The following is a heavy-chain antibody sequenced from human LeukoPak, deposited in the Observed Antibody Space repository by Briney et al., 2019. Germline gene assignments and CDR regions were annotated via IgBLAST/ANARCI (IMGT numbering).Heavy chain of an antibody. CDR3: AKDTGRPTDAITMEDNAFDI. J-gene: IGHJ3*02. Sequence: GRSLRLSCAASGFTFDDHGMHWVRQAPGKGLEWVSGISWSSGIIGYADSVKGRFTTSRDNAKNSLYLQMDSLRAEDTALYYCAKDTGRPTDAITMEDNAFDIWGQGTMVTVSS. CDR1: GFTFDDHG. D-gene: IGHD3-3*01. CDR2: ISWSSGII. V-gene: IGHV3-9*01.